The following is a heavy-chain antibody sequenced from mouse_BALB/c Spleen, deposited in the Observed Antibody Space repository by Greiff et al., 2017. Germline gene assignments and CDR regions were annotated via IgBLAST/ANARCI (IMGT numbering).Heavy chain of an antibody. CDR2: IRNKANGYTT. Sequence: DVKLVESGGGLVQPGGSLRLSCATSGFTFTDYYMSWVRQPPGKALEWLGFIRNKANGYTTEYSASVKGRFTISRDNSQSILYLQMNTLRAEDSATYYCTRDSPYYYGSGAMDYWGQGTSVTVSS. CDR1: GFTFTDYY. D-gene: IGHD1-1*01. V-gene: IGHV7-3*02. CDR3: TRDSPYYYGSGAMDY. J-gene: IGHJ4*01.